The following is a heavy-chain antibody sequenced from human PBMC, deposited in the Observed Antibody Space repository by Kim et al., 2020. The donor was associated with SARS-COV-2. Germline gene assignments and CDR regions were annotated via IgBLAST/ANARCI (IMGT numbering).Heavy chain of an antibody. D-gene: IGHD3-10*01. CDR1: GYTFTRYG. V-gene: IGHV1-18*01. CDR3: ARETFVGYYYGSGSYNV. CDR2: ISAYNGNT. Sequence: ASVKVSCKASGYTFTRYGISWVRQAPGQGLEWMGWISAYNGNTNYAQKPQGRVTMTTDTSTSTAYMELRSLRSDDTAVYYCARETFVGYYYGSGSYNVWGQGTTVTVSS. J-gene: IGHJ6*02.